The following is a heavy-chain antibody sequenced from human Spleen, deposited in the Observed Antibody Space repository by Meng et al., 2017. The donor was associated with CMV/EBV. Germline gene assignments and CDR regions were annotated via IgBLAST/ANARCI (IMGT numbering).Heavy chain of an antibody. CDR3: AGGLYSGYDPHYFDY. CDR2: ISSSSSYT. J-gene: IGHJ4*02. Sequence: HVQLVESGGGLVKPGGSLRLSCAASGFTFSDYYMSWIRQAPGKGLEWVSYISSSSSYTNYADSVKGRFTISRDNAKNSLYLQMNSLRAEDTAVYYCAGGLYSGYDPHYFDYWGQGTLVTVSS. V-gene: IGHV3-11*06. CDR1: GFTFSDYY. D-gene: IGHD5-12*01.